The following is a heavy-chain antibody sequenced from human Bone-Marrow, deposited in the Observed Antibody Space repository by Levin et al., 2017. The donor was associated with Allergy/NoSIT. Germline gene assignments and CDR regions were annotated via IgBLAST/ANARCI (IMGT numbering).Heavy chain of an antibody. J-gene: IGHJ4*02. CDR3: AREYYYDSSGYYPYYFDY. CDR1: GYTFTGYY. Sequence: GESLKISCKASGYTFTGYYMHWVRQAPGQGLEWMGWINPNSGGTNYAQKFQGRVTMTRDTSISTAYMELSRLRSDDTAVYYCAREYYYDSSGYYPYYFDYWGQGTLVTVSS. D-gene: IGHD3-22*01. V-gene: IGHV1-2*02. CDR2: INPNSGGT.